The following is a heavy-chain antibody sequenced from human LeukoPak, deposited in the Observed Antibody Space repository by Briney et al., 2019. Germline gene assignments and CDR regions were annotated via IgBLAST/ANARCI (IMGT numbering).Heavy chain of an antibody. CDR2: ITGSGGNT. CDR3: AKWGDYDVLTGYYVSDY. D-gene: IGHD3-9*01. V-gene: IGHV3-23*01. Sequence: GGSLRLSCAASGFTVRNYAMSWVRQAPGKGLEWVSAITGSGGNTYYADSVKGRFTISRDNSKNTLYLQMNSLRAEDTAVYYCAKWGDYDVLTGYYVSDYWGQGTLVTVSS. CDR1: GFTVRNYA. J-gene: IGHJ4*02.